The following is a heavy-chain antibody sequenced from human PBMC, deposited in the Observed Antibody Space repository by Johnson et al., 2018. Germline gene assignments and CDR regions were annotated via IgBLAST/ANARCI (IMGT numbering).Heavy chain of an antibody. CDR3: ARRTPPDYGWAFDI. CDR1: GYSFTSYW. D-gene: IGHD4-17*01. CDR2: IYPGDSDT. V-gene: IGHV5-51*03. Sequence: AEVKEPGESLKISCKGSGYSFTSYWIGWVRQMPGKGLEWMGIIYPGDSDTRYSPSFQGQVTISADKSISPAYLQWSSLKAPETAMYYCARRTPPDYGWAFDIWGQGTMVTVSS. J-gene: IGHJ3*02.